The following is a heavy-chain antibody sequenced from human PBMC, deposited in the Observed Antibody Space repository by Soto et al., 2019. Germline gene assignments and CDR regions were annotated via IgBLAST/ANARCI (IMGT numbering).Heavy chain of an antibody. CDR3: ARGWWGSDLTGGVEN. CDR2: ITPFLGVT. J-gene: IGHJ4*02. Sequence: QVQLVQSGAEVKKPGSSVKVSCKASGGTFSSYMISWVRQAPGQGLEWMGRITPFLGVTNYAQKFLGRVTGIADKFTATAYMELSTRKSVDTAVYMCARGWWGSDLTGGVENRGQGALVTGSS. V-gene: IGHV1-69*02. D-gene: IGHD7-27*01. CDR1: GGTFSSYM.